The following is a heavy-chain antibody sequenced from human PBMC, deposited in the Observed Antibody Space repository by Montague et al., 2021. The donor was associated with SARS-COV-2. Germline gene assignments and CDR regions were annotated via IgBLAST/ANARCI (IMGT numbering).Heavy chain of an antibody. CDR2: ISGSVGST. CDR1: GFTFSSYA. D-gene: IGHD3-9*01. Sequence: SLRLSCAASGFTFSSYAMSWVRQAPGKGLEWVSAISGSVGSTYXXXSXXXRFXISRDNSKNTLYLQLNSLRAEATAVYYCAREGDYDILTGYYPNRRYFDYWGQGTLVTVSS. V-gene: IGHV3-23*01. CDR3: AREGDYDILTGYYPNRRYFDY. J-gene: IGHJ4*02.